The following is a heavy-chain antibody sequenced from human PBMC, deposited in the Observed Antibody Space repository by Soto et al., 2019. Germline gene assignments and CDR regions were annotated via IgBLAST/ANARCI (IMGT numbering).Heavy chain of an antibody. Sequence: VQLVQAGAEVKKTGSSVKVSCKASGGTFNKFAFSWVRQAPVQGFEWMGGIIPVLRSANYAQRFRGRITITSDEYTSTVYLYLNDLRSDDTAVYYCARRYCASDNCPLFYYFVDLWGLGTTVTVSS. V-gene: IGHV1-69*01. D-gene: IGHD2-21*02. CDR1: GGTFNKFA. CDR2: IIPVLRSA. CDR3: ARRYCASDNCPLFYYFVDL. J-gene: IGHJ6*02.